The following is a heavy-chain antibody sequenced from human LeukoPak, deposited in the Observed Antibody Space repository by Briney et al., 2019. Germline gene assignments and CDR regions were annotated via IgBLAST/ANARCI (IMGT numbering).Heavy chain of an antibody. V-gene: IGHV3-30*03. J-gene: IGHJ5*02. D-gene: IGHD3-9*01. CDR3: AVESYFDSNSFDP. Sequence: PGGSLRLSCAASGFTFSSYGMHWVRQAPGKGLEWVAVISYDGSNKYYADSVKGRFTISRDNSKNMLHLQMNSLRVEDTAMYYCAVESYFDSNSFDPWGQGTLVTVSS. CDR1: GFTFSSYG. CDR2: ISYDGSNK.